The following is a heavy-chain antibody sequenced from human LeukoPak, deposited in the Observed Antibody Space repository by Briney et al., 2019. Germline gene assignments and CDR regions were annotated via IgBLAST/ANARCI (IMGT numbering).Heavy chain of an antibody. CDR2: ISWNSGSI. CDR1: GFTFDDYA. D-gene: IGHD5-12*01. Sequence: GGSLRLSCAASGFTFDDYAMHWVRQAPGKGLEWVSGISWNSGSIGYADSVKGRFTISRDNAKNSLYLQMNSLRAEDTALYYCAKDSYDQRGLDYWGQGTLVTVSS. CDR3: AKDSYDQRGLDY. V-gene: IGHV3-9*01. J-gene: IGHJ4*02.